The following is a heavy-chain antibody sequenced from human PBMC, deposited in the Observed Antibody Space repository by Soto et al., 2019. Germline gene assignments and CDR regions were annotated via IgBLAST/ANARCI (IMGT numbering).Heavy chain of an antibody. Sequence: ASVKVSCKTSGYTFNTYGINWVRQAPGQGLELMGWISAYDGKTTYAEKFQGRVTLTTDTSTSTAYMELRSLRSDDTAICYCARDPHEFWTSYGFDPWGQGTPVTVSS. CDR3: ARDPHEFWTSYGFDP. D-gene: IGHD3-3*01. V-gene: IGHV1-18*01. CDR1: GYTFNTYG. CDR2: ISAYDGKT. J-gene: IGHJ5*02.